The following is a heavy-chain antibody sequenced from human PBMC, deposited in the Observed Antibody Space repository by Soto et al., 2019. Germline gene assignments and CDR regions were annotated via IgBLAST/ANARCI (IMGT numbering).Heavy chain of an antibody. J-gene: IGHJ4*02. V-gene: IGHV1-24*01. D-gene: IGHD5-18*01. CDR1: GYTLTELS. CDR3: ATDPRPGYSYDPHVDY. CDR2: FDPEDGET. Sequence: ASVKVSCKVSGYTLTELSMHWVRQAPGKGLEWMGGFDPEDGETIYAQKFQGRVTMTEDTSTDTAYMELSSLRSEDTAVYYCATDPRPGYSYDPHVDYWGQGTLVTVSS.